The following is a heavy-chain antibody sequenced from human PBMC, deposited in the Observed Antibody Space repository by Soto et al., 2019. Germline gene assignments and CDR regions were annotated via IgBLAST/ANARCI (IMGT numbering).Heavy chain of an antibody. CDR2: IYWDDDK. CDR3: VQSRCGGDCLQSYSSHSYYGLDV. Sequence: QITLKESGPTLVKPTQTLTLTCTFSGFSLSTIGVGVGWIRQPPGKALEWLALIYWDDDKRYSPSLKSRLTVTKGTSKTQVVLTMANMGPVDTATYYCVQSRCGGDCLQSYSSHSYYGLDVWGQGTTVTVSS. V-gene: IGHV2-5*02. CDR1: GFSLSTIGVG. J-gene: IGHJ6*02. D-gene: IGHD2-21*02.